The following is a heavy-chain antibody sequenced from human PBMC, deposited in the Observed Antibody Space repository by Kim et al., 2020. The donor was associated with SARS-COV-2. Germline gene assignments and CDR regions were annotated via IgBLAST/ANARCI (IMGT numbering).Heavy chain of an antibody. CDR1: GGSISSYY. J-gene: IGHJ4*02. Sequence: SETLSLTCTVSGGSISSYYWSWIRQPPGKGLEWIGYIYYSGSTNSNPSLKSRVTISVDTSKNQFSLKLSSVTAADTAVYYCARAGYPNPFDYWGQGTLVTVSS. CDR2: IYYSGST. V-gene: IGHV4-59*13. D-gene: IGHD5-12*01. CDR3: ARAGYPNPFDY.